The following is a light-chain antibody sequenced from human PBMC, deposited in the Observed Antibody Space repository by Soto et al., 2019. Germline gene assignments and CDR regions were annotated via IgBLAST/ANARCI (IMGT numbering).Light chain of an antibody. V-gene: IGLV8-61*01. CDR3: LLYLGGGIWV. CDR1: SGPVFTSSY. J-gene: IGLJ3*02. Sequence: QAVVTQEPSFSVSPGGTVTLTCGLSSGPVFTSSYPNWYQQTPGQAPRTLIFNTNTRSSGVPDSFSGSILGDKAALTITGAQADDDSYYYCLLYLGGGIWVFGGGTTLTVL. CDR2: NTN.